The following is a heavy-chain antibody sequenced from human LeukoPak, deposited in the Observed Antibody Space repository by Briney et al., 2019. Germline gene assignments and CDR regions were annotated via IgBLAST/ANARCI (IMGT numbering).Heavy chain of an antibody. CDR3: TAVGWQSAWGEFYY. CDR1: GFTFGDYT. J-gene: IGHJ4*02. CDR2: MRSKAYGGTT. Sequence: GGCLRLLCTASGFTFGDYTVNWVRQARGKGPECVRFMRSKAYGGTTQYATSVRGRYTISRDDSKNIAYLQINSPNTEDTAVYYCTAVGWQSAWGEFYYWGQGTLVTVSS. D-gene: IGHD3-16*01. V-gene: IGHV3-49*04.